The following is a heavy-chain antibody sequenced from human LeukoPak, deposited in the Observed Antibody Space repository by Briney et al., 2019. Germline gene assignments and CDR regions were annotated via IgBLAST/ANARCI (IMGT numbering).Heavy chain of an antibody. V-gene: IGHV7-4-1*02. CDR3: ARDKYGSGSYSWSKRLDS. CDR2: INTNTGNP. Sequence: GASVKVPCKASGYTFTSYAMNWVRQAPGQGLEWMGWINTNTGNPTYAQGFTGRFVFSLDTSVSTAYLQISSLKAEDTAVYYCARDKYGSGSYSWSKRLDSWGQGTLVTVSS. CDR1: GYTFTSYA. J-gene: IGHJ4*02. D-gene: IGHD3-10*01.